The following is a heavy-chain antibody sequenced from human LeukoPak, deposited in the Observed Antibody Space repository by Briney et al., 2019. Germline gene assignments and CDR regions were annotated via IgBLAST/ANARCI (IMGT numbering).Heavy chain of an antibody. CDR3: AKMQGYFDY. J-gene: IGHJ4*02. V-gene: IGHV3-23*01. CDR2: ITGSGGTT. Sequence: PGGSLRLSCAASGFTFTSYAMSWVRQAPGKGLEWVSAITGSGGTTYYADFVKGRFTISRDNSKNTPYLQMNGLRVEDTAVYYCAKMQGYFDYWGQGTLVTVYS. CDR1: GFTFTSYA.